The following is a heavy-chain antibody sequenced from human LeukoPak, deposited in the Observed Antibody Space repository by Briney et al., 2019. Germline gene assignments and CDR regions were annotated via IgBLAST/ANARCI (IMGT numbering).Heavy chain of an antibody. V-gene: IGHV3-7*01. CDR3: ARDRVAARQWGYYYYMDV. CDR1: GFTFSSYA. CDR2: IKQDGSEK. Sequence: GGSLRLSCAASGFTFSSYAMSWVRQAPGKGLEWVANIKQDGSEKYYVDSVKGRFTISRDNAKNSLYLQMNSLRAEDTAVYYCARDRVAARQWGYYYYMDVWGKGTTVTVSS. J-gene: IGHJ6*03. D-gene: IGHD6-6*01.